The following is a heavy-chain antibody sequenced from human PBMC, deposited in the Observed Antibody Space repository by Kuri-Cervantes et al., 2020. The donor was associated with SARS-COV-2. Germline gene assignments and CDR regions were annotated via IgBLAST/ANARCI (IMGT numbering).Heavy chain of an antibody. V-gene: IGHV4-38-2*01. CDR1: GYSISSGYY. J-gene: IGHJ5*02. CDR2: IYHSGST. Sequence: ETLSLTCAVSGYSISSGYYWGWIRQPPGKGLEWIGSIYHSGSTYYNPSLKSRVTISVDTSKNQFSLKLSSVTAADTAVYYCARATVVNWFDPWGQGTLVTVSS. CDR3: ARATVVNWFDP. D-gene: IGHD4-23*01.